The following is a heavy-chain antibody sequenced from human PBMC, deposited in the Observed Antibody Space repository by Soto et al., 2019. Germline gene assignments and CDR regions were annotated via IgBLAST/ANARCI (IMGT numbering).Heavy chain of an antibody. Sequence: QVQLQESGPGLVKPSETLSLTCTVSGGSISSYYWSWIRQPPGKGLEGIGYIFYSGSTNYNPSLKSRVTTSRDTSKNQSPMNLSAVIAADTAVYYCARDTLYCSGGSCYANDACDIWGQGTMVTVSS. D-gene: IGHD2-15*01. J-gene: IGHJ3*02. CDR2: IFYSGST. CDR1: GGSISSYY. V-gene: IGHV4-59*01. CDR3: ARDTLYCSGGSCYANDACDI.